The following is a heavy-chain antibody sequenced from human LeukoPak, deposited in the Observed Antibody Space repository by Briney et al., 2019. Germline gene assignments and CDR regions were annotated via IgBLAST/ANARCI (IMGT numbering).Heavy chain of an antibody. CDR1: GYSFTNSF. J-gene: IGHJ4*02. Sequence: GESLKISCKGSGYSFTNSFIGWVRQMPGKGLEWMGIIFPDSDTRYSPSFQGQVAFSVDHLISTAYLQWSSLKPSDTAMYYCARLTPYYFDYWGQGTLVTVSS. V-gene: IGHV5-51*01. CDR2: IFPDSDT. CDR3: ARLTPYYFDY.